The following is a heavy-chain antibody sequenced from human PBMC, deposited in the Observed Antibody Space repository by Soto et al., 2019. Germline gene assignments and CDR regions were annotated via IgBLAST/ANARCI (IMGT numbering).Heavy chain of an antibody. V-gene: IGHV2-26*01. CDR1: GFSLSNARMG. Sequence: QVTLKESGPVLVKPTETLTLTCNVSGFSLSNARMGVSWIRQPPGKALEWLAHIFSNDEKSYSTSLKSRLTISKDTSKSQVVLTMTNMDPVDTATYYCARIGYYYDSSGYYYTWFDPWGQGTLVTVSS. CDR2: IFSNDEK. J-gene: IGHJ5*02. D-gene: IGHD3-22*01. CDR3: ARIGYYYDSSGYYYTWFDP.